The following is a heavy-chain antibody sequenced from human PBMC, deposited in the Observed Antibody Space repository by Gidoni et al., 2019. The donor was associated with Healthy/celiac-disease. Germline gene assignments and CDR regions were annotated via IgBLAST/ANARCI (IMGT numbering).Heavy chain of an antibody. CDR1: GGSISSSSYY. D-gene: IGHD6-13*01. CDR3: ARPRQQLEWFDP. J-gene: IGHJ5*02. CDR2: IYYSGST. Sequence: QLQLQESGPGRVKPSETLSLTCTVSGGSISSSSYYWGWIRQPPGKGLEWIGSIYYSGSTYYNPSLKSRVTISVDTSKNQFSLKLSSVTAADTAVYYCARPRQQLEWFDPWGQGTLVTVSS. V-gene: IGHV4-39*01.